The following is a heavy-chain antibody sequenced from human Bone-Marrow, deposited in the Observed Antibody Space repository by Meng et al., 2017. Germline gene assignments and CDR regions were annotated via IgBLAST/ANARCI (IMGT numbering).Heavy chain of an antibody. CDR1: GYTFTSYD. CDR2: MNPNSGNT. Sequence: APVKVSCKASGYTFTSYDINWVRQATGQGLEWMGWMNPNSGNTGYAQKFQGRVTMTRNTSISTAYMELSSLRSEDTAVYYCAVSMLSDYYYYGMDVWGQGTTVTVSS. J-gene: IGHJ6*02. CDR3: AVSMLSDYYYYGMDV. V-gene: IGHV1-8*01. D-gene: IGHD2-8*01.